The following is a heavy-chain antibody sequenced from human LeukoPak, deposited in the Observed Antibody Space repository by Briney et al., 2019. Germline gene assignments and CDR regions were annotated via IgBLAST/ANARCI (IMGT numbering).Heavy chain of an antibody. CDR3: ARGKFGDFED. Sequence: SETLSLTCTVSGASINSYYWSWIRQPPGKGLEWIGCVSYSGSTDYNPALKSRVTISEDTSKSQVSLKLSSVTAADMAVYFCARGKFGDFEDWGQGTTVTVSS. J-gene: IGHJ6*02. CDR2: VSYSGST. CDR1: GASINSYY. D-gene: IGHD4-17*01. V-gene: IGHV4-59*01.